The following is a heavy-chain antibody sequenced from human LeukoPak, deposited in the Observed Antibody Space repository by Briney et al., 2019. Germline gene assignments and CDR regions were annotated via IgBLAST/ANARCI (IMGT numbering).Heavy chain of an antibody. CDR1: GGTFSSYA. V-gene: IGHV1-69*13. CDR2: IIPIFGTA. D-gene: IGHD3-22*01. Sequence: SVTVSCKASGGTFSSYAISWVRQAPGQGLEWMGGIIPIFGTANYAQKFQGRVTITADESTSTAYMELSSLRSEDTAVYYCARGKYYYDSSGYYYGSYYYYGMDVWGQGTTVTVSS. J-gene: IGHJ6*02. CDR3: ARGKYYYDSSGYYYGSYYYYGMDV.